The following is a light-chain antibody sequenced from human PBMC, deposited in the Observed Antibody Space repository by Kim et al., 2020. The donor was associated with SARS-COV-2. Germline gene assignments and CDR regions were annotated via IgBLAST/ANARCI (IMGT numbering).Light chain of an antibody. Sequence: QRASISCSGSTANIETNTVNWCRQLPRADPKLLIRTKSRRPTGGPDRFSGSRYGASATLTISGLQSEDEADYFCGAWDDSPDGYVVFGGGTQMTVL. CDR1: TANIETNT. CDR2: TKS. J-gene: IGLJ2*01. CDR3: GAWDDSPDGYVV. V-gene: IGLV1-44*01.